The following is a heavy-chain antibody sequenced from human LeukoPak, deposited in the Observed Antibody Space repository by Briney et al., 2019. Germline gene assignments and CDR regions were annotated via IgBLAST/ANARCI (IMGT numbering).Heavy chain of an antibody. CDR3: AKRGYYYDSSGYNSEYYYYYMDV. CDR2: IRYDGSNK. Sequence: GGSLRLSCAASGFTFSSYGMHWVREAPGKGLEWVALIRYDGSNKYYADSVKGRFTISRDNSKNTLYLQMNSLRAEDTAVYYCAKRGYYYDSSGYNSEYYYYYMDVWGKGTTVTVSS. D-gene: IGHD3-22*01. J-gene: IGHJ6*03. V-gene: IGHV3-30*02. CDR1: GFTFSSYG.